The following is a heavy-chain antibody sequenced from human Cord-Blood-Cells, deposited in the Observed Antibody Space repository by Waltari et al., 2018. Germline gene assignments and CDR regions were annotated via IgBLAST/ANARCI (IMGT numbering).Heavy chain of an antibody. CDR3: ARDLDY. Sequence: EVQLVEFGGGLVQPGGSLRLSCAASGFPFSDHYMDWVRQAPGKGLEGAGRTRNKANSETPQCAASMKGRFSNARDDQGTSPYLQMNSLNSESAAVYYWARDLDYWGQVTLITVSS. CDR2: TRNKANSETP. J-gene: IGHJ4*02. CDR1: GFPFSDHY. V-gene: IGHV3-72*01.